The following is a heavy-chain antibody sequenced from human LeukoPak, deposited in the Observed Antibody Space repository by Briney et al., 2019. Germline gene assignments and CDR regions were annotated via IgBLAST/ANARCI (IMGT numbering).Heavy chain of an antibody. CDR2: IGTSTSYI. CDR3: ARDYGSD. CDR1: GFTFSTYI. V-gene: IGHV3-21*01. D-gene: IGHD1-1*01. Sequence: GGSLRLSCAASGFTFSTYIMNWVRQTPGKGLEWVSSIGTSTSYIYYADSVKGRFTISRDNAKNSLYLEMNSLRAEDTAVYYCARDYGSDWGQGTLVTVSS. J-gene: IGHJ4*02.